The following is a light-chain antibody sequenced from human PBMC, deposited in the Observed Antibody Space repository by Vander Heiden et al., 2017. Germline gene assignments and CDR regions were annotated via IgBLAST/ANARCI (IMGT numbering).Light chain of an antibody. Sequence: QMTQSPSSLSASVGDRVTITCRASQSISSYLNWYQQKPGKAPKLLIYAASSLQSGVPSRFSGSGSGTDFTLTISSLQPEDFATYYCQQCDSTPYTFGQGTKLEIK. J-gene: IGKJ2*01. CDR1: QSISSY. CDR3: QQCDSTPYT. CDR2: AAS. V-gene: IGKV1-39*01.